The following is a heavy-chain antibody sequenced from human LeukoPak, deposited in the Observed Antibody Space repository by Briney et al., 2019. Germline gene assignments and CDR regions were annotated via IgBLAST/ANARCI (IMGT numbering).Heavy chain of an antibody. V-gene: IGHV4-31*03. CDR1: GGSISSGGYY. Sequence: SQTLSLTCTVSGGSISSGGYYWSRIRQHPGKGLEWIGYIYYSGSTYYNPSLKSRVTISVDTSKNQFSLKLSSVTAADTAVYYCARGSYSSSWTTYFDYWGQGTLVTVSS. J-gene: IGHJ4*02. D-gene: IGHD6-13*01. CDR3: ARGSYSSSWTTYFDY. CDR2: IYYSGST.